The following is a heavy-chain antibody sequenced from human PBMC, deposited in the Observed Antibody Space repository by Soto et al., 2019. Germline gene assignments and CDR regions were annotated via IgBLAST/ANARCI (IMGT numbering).Heavy chain of an antibody. CDR2: IYYSGST. CDR3: ASLCRWSVAS. D-gene: IGHD6-13*01. Sequence: QVQLQESGPGLVKPSETLSLTCTVSGGSISSYYWSWIRQPPGKGLEWIGYIYYSGSTNYNPSLKPPLTISVDTSKTQLSLNLRSVPAAHTAVYSCASLCRWSVASWRQGTLVTLSS. CDR1: GGSISSYY. J-gene: IGHJ4*02. V-gene: IGHV4-59*08.